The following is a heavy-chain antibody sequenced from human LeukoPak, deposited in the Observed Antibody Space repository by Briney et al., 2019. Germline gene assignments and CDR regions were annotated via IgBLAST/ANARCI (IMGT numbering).Heavy chain of an antibody. D-gene: IGHD3-22*01. CDR2: IT. Sequence: SETLSLTCAVYGGSFSGYYWSWIRQPPGKGLEWIGEITNYNPSLKSRVTISVDTSKNQFSLKLSSVTAADTAVYYCARGRANYDSTGYYYWGQGILVTVSS. V-gene: IGHV4-34*01. J-gene: IGHJ4*02. CDR3: ARGRANYDSTGYYY. CDR1: GGSFSGYY.